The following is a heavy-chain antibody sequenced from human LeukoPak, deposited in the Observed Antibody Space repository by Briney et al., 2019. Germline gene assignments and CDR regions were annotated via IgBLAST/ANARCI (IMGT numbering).Heavy chain of an antibody. CDR1: GLTVSSNC. D-gene: IGHD5-18*01. CDR2: INSDGRST. V-gene: IGHV3-74*01. Sequence: PGGSLRLSCAASGLTVSSNCMSWVRPAPGKGLVWVSRINSDGRSTNYADSVKGRFTISRDNAKNTLYLQMNSLRAEDTAVYYCATGYRGYSYGHDYWGQGTLVTVAS. J-gene: IGHJ4*02. CDR3: ATGYRGYSYGHDY.